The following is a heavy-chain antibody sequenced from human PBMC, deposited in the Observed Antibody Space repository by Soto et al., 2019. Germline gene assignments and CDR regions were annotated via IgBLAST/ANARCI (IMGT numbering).Heavy chain of an antibody. D-gene: IGHD5-18*01. V-gene: IGHV4-39*01. CDR1: GGSISSSSYY. CDR2: IYYSGST. CDR3: ERPTGRGYSYGVFDY. J-gene: IGHJ4*02. Sequence: SETLSLTCTVSGGSISSSSYYWGWIRQPPGKGLEWIGSIYYSGSTYYNPSLKSRATISVDTSKNQFSLKLSSVTAADTAVYYCERPTGRGYSYGVFDYWGQGTLVTVS.